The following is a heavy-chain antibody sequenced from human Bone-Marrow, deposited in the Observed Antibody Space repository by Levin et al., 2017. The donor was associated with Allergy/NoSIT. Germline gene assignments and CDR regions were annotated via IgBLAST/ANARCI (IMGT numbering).Heavy chain of an antibody. V-gene: IGHV4-31*03. CDR2: SYYSGTA. D-gene: IGHD2-8*02. CDR1: GDSISSGHYY. Sequence: KASETLSLTCTVSGDSISSGHYYWSWIRQPPGKGLEWIGHSYYSGTAYYNPSLKSRLTISVDTSKNQFSLKLSPVTAADSAVYYCARVRNAGGRGWFDSWGQGTLVTVSS. CDR3: ARVRNAGGRGWFDS. J-gene: IGHJ5*01.